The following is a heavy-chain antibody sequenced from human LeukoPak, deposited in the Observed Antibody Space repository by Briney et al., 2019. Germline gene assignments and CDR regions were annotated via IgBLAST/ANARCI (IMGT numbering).Heavy chain of an antibody. V-gene: IGHV3-23*01. J-gene: IGHJ4*02. Sequence: GGSLRLSCAASGFTFSSYAMSWVRQAPGKGLEWVSAISGSGGSTYYADSVKGRFTISRDNSKNTLYLQMNSLRAEDTAVYYCAKGCPYDSSGFDSCFDYWGQGTLVTVSS. CDR3: AKGCPYDSSGFDSCFDY. CDR2: ISGSGGST. D-gene: IGHD3-22*01. CDR1: GFTFSSYA.